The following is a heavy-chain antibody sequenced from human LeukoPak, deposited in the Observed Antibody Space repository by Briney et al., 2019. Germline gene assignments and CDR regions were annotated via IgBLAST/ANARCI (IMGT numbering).Heavy chain of an antibody. CDR3: ARLYGYSSSWPRGDFDY. V-gene: IGHV1-18*01. CDR2: ISAYNGNT. Sequence: ASVKVSCKASGYTFTSYGISWVRQAPGQGLEGMGWISAYNGNTNYAQKLQGRVTMTTDTSTSTAYMELRSLRSDDTAVYYCARLYGYSSSWPRGDFDYWGQGTLVTVSS. J-gene: IGHJ4*02. D-gene: IGHD6-13*01. CDR1: GYTFTSYG.